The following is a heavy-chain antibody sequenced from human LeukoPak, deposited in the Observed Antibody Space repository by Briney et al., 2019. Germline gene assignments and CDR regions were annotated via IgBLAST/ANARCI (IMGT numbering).Heavy chain of an antibody. CDR2: IYYSGST. D-gene: IGHD2-2*01. CDR1: GGSISSSSYY. Sequence: SETLSLTCTVSGGSISSSSYYWGWIRQPPGKGLEWIGSIYYSGSTYYNPSLKSRVTISVDTSKNQFSLKLSSVTAADTAVYYCARDEGYCSSTSCHAFDYWGQGTLVTVSS. CDR3: ARDEGYCSSTSCHAFDY. J-gene: IGHJ4*02. V-gene: IGHV4-39*07.